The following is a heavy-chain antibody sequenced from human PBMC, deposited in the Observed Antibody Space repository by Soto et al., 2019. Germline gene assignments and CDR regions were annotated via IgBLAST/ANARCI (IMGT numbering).Heavy chain of an antibody. CDR3: ARDWGDCTNGVCYPLLSDYYYMDV. Sequence: GGSLRLSCAASGFTFSSYSMNWVRQAPGKGLEWVSSISSSSSYIYYADSVKGRFTISRDNAKNSLYLQMNSLRAEDTAVYYCARDWGDCTNGVCYPLLSDYYYMDVWGKGTTVTVSS. CDR1: GFTFSSYS. J-gene: IGHJ6*03. V-gene: IGHV3-21*01. D-gene: IGHD2-8*01. CDR2: ISSSSSYI.